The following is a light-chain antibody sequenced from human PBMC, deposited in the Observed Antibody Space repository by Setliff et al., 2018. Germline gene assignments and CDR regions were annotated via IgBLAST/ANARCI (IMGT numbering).Light chain of an antibody. CDR2: SNS. CDR1: SSNIGGNT. Sequence: QSALTQPPSTSGTPGQRVTISYSGSSSNIGGNTVNWYQQLPGTAPRLLIFSNSDRPSGVSNRFTGSKSGTSASLTISGLQSEDEGDYYCAAWDDSLTGSYVFGTGTKVTVL. V-gene: IGLV1-44*01. CDR3: AAWDDSLTGSYV. J-gene: IGLJ1*01.